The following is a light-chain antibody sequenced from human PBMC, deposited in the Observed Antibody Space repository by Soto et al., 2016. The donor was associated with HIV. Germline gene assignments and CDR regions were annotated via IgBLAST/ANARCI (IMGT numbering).Light chain of an antibody. CDR1: QTISNY. CDR2: GAN. Sequence: DIQMTQSPPSLSASVGDRVTITCRTSQTISNYLNWYQQKPGKAPELLISGANSLQSGVPSRFTGSGSGTDFTLTINSLQPEDFATYFCQQGHSVPYTFGQGTKLEIK. V-gene: IGKV1-39*01. J-gene: IGKJ2*01. CDR3: QQGHSVPYT.